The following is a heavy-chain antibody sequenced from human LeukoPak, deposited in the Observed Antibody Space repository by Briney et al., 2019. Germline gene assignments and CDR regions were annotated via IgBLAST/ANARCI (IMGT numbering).Heavy chain of an antibody. CDR2: INPNSGGT. D-gene: IGHD6-13*01. Sequence: ASVKVSCKASGYTFTSYYMHWVRQAPGQGLEWMGWINPNSGGTNYAQKFQGRVTMTRDTFISTAYMELSRLRSDDTAVYYCARSMTYRSTWYTDYWGQGTLVTVSS. CDR3: ARSMTYRSTWYTDY. V-gene: IGHV1-2*02. CDR1: GYTFTSYY. J-gene: IGHJ4*02.